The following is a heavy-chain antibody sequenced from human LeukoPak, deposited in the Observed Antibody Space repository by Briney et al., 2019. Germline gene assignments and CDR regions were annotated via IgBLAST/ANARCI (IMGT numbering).Heavy chain of an antibody. CDR3: ARHLWYSSSWELSRNFDY. V-gene: IGHV3-21*01. Sequence: GGSLRLSCAASGFTFSSYSMNWVRQAPGKGLEWVSSISSSSSYIYYADSVKGRFTISRDNAKNSLYLQMNSLRAEDTAVYYCARHLWYSSSWELSRNFDYWGQGTLVTVSS. D-gene: IGHD6-13*01. J-gene: IGHJ4*02. CDR2: ISSSSSYI. CDR1: GFTFSSYS.